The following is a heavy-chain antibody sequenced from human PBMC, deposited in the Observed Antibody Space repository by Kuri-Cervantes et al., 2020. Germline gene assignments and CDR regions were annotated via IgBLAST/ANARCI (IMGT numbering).Heavy chain of an antibody. V-gene: IGHV1-18*01. CDR3: ARAEGATNTHLDY. Sequence: ASVKVSCKASGYTFTSYGISWVRQAPGQGLEWMGWISAYNGNTNYAQKFQGRVTMTRNTSISTAYMELSSLSSEDTAVYYCARAEGATNTHLDYWGQGTLVTVSS. D-gene: IGHD1-26*01. CDR1: GYTFTSYG. CDR2: ISAYNGNT. J-gene: IGHJ4*02.